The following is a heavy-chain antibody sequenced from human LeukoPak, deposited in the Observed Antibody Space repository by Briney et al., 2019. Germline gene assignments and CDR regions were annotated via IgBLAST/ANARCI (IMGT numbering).Heavy chain of an antibody. D-gene: IGHD3-3*01. V-gene: IGHV4-30-4*08. CDR3: AREGTYYDFWSGYSEYYFDY. Sequence: SQTLSLTCTVSGGSISSGDYYWSWVRQPPGKGLEWIGYIYYSGSTYYNPSLKSRVTISVDTSKNQFSLKLSSVTAADTAVYYCAREGTYYDFWSGYSEYYFDYWGQGTVVTVSS. CDR2: IYYSGST. J-gene: IGHJ4*02. CDR1: GGSISSGDYY.